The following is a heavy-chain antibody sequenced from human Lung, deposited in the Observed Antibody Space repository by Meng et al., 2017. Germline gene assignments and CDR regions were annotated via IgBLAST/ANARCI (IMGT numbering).Heavy chain of an antibody. J-gene: IGHJ4*02. V-gene: IGHV3-74*01. CDR1: GFTFSTHW. Sequence: VELGESGGGLVQPGWSLRLSCAASGFTFSTHWMHWVRQAPGKGLEWVSRITGDGSSTIYADSVQGRFTMSRDNAKNTLSLQMNSLRAEDTAVYYCARGGVTTDDWGQGTLVTVSS. CDR2: ITGDGSST. CDR3: ARGGVTTDD. D-gene: IGHD4-17*01.